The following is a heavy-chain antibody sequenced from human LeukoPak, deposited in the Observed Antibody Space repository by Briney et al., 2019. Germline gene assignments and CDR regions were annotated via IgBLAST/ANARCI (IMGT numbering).Heavy chain of an antibody. Sequence: PSETLSLSCTVSGGPISSYYWSWIRQPPGKGLEWIGYIYYSGSTNYNPSLKSRVTISVDTSKNQFSLKLSSVTAADTAVFYSARVASGYHDFDNWGQGTMVTVSS. CDR2: IYYSGST. CDR1: GGPISSYY. CDR3: ARVASGYHDFDN. J-gene: IGHJ3*02. D-gene: IGHD3-3*01. V-gene: IGHV4-59*01.